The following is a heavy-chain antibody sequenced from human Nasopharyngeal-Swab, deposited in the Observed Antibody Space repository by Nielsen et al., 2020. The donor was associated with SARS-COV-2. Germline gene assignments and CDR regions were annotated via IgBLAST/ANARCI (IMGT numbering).Heavy chain of an antibody. CDR1: GFTFDDYA. CDR3: AKGTTVTGYWYFDL. V-gene: IGHV3-9*01. D-gene: IGHD4-17*01. CDR2: ISWNSGSI. J-gene: IGHJ2*01. Sequence: GGSLRLSCAASGFTFDDYAMHWVRQAPGKGLEWVSGISWNSGSIGYADPVKGRFTISRDNAKNSLYLQMNSLRAEDTALYYCAKGTTVTGYWYFDLWGRGTLVTVSS.